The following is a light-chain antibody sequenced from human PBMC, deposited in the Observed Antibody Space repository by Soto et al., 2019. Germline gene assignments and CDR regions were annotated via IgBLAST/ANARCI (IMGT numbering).Light chain of an antibody. CDR3: QQYGSSPPSST. Sequence: EVVLTQSPGTLSLSPGERATLSCRASQRVSSGYLAWYQQKPGQAPRLLIHGASSRATGIPDRFSGRGSGTDFTLTISRLEPEDFAVYYCQQYGSSPPSSTFGQGTRLEI. J-gene: IGKJ5*01. CDR2: GAS. V-gene: IGKV3-20*01. CDR1: QRVSSGY.